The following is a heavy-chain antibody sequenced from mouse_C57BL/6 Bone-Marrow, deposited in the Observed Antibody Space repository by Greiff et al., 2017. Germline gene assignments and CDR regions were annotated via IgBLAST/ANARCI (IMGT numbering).Heavy chain of an antibody. CDR2: INPGSGGT. V-gene: IGHV1-54*01. D-gene: IGHD2-10*01. Sequence: QVQLQQSGAELVRPGTSVKVSCTASGYAFTNYLIEWVKQRPGQGLEWIGVINPGSGGTNYNEKFMGQATLTADKSSSTAYMQHSSLTSEDSAGYFCARRGTYYGNYGYYYDMDYWGQGTTITVSS. J-gene: IGHJ4*01. CDR1: GYAFTNYL. CDR3: ARRGTYYGNYGYYYDMDY.